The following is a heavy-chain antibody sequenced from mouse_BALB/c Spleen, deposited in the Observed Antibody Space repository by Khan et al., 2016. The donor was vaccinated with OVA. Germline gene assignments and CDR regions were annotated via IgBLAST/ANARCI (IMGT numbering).Heavy chain of an antibody. J-gene: IGHJ3*01. V-gene: IGHV1S135*01. CDR1: GYSFTTYY. CDR3: TIRDYVAWFTF. D-gene: IGHD2-4*01. Sequence: VQLQQSGPELMKPGASVTISCKASGYSFTTYYLPWVMQSHGENLSWIGYVDPFSGGTTYNQNFKGKATLTVAKSSTTAYMHLSNLTSEDSAVYFCTIRDYVAWFTFCGQVTLVTLSA. CDR2: VDPFSGGT.